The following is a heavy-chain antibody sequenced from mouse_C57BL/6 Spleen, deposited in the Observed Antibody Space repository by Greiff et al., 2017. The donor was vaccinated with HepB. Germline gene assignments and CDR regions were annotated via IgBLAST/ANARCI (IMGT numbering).Heavy chain of an antibody. CDR2: INPNNGGT. Sequence: VQLQQSGPELVKPGASVKISCKASGYTFTDYYMNWVKQSHGKSLEWIGDINPNNGGTSYNQKFKGKAPLTVEKSSSTAYMELRSRTSEDSAVYYCARKRGNWDGYFDYWGQGTTLTVSS. D-gene: IGHD4-1*01. V-gene: IGHV1-26*01. J-gene: IGHJ2*01. CDR1: GYTFTDYY. CDR3: ARKRGNWDGYFDY.